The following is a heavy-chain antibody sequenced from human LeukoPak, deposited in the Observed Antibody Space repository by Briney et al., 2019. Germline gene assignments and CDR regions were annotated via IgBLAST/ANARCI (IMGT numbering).Heavy chain of an antibody. D-gene: IGHD1-7*01. J-gene: IGHJ3*02. CDR2: ISWDGGST. CDR3: AKDTGTSYDAFDI. Sequence: SGGSLRLSCAASGFTFDDYTMHWVHQAPGKGLEWVSLISWDGGSTYYADSVKGRFTISRDNSKNSLYLQMNSLRTEDTALYYCAKDTGTSYDAFDIWGQGTVVTVSS. CDR1: GFTFDDYT. V-gene: IGHV3-43*01.